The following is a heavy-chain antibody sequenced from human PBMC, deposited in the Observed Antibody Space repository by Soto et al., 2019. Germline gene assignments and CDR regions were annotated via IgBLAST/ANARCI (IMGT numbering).Heavy chain of an antibody. CDR2: INPNSDVT. D-gene: IGHD2-21*02. CDR3: ARGGTVVTGRVQDAFDI. Sequence: ALVKVSCKASGYTFNGYYMHWVRQAPGQGLEWMGWINPNSDVTNYAQKFQGRVTMTRDTSISTAYMELSSLRSDDTAVYYCARGGTVVTGRVQDAFDIWGQGTMVTVSS. V-gene: IGHV1-2*02. J-gene: IGHJ3*02. CDR1: GYTFNGYY.